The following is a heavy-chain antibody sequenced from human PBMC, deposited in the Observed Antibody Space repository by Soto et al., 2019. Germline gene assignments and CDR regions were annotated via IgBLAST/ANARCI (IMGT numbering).Heavy chain of an antibody. CDR3: ANIRNVVYAHNAY. D-gene: IGHD2-8*02. V-gene: IGHV3-23*01. Sequence: QPGGSLRLSCAASGFSVTSYAMSWLRQAPGKGLEWVSVLSGSGIGKDYADSVKGRFTISRDNSRNTLYLQMSGLRVEDTAVYYCANIRNVVYAHNAYWGQGTLVTVPS. CDR2: LSGSGIGK. CDR1: GFSVTSYA. J-gene: IGHJ4*02.